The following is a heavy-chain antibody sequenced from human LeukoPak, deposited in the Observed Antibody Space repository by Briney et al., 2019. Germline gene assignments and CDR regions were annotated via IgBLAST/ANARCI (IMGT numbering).Heavy chain of an antibody. D-gene: IGHD2-15*01. J-gene: IGHJ6*02. V-gene: IGHV3-48*01. CDR1: GFTFSSYS. CDR2: ISSGSSTI. CDR3: AKDLYIVVVVAATNYGMDV. Sequence: PGGSLRLSCAASGFTFSSYSMNWARQAPGKGLEWVSYISSGSSTIYYADSVKGRFTISRDNAKNSPYLQMNSLRAEDTAVYYCAKDLYIVVVVAATNYGMDVWGQGTTVTVSS.